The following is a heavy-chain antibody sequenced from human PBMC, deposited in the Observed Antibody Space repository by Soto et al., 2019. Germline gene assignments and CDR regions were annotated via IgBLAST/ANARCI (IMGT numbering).Heavy chain of an antibody. D-gene: IGHD3-16*01. CDR3: ARDVWYVWGSHFGY. J-gene: IGHJ4*02. CDR2: INSDGSST. Sequence: EVQLVESGGGLVQPGGSLRLSCAASGFTFSSYWMHWVRQAPGKGLMWVSRINSDGSSTSYADSVKGRFTISRDNAKKTLYLQKNNLSAEDTAVHYCARDVWYVWGSHFGYWGQGTLVRVSS. V-gene: IGHV3-74*01. CDR1: GFTFSSYW.